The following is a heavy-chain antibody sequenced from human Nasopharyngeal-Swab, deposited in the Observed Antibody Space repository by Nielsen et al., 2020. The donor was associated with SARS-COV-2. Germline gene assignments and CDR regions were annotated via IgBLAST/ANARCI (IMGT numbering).Heavy chain of an antibody. D-gene: IGHD3-16*02. J-gene: IGHJ3*02. CDR3: ARRGDYVWGSYRLILAFDI. CDR1: GGSISSSSYY. CDR2: IYYSGST. Sequence: SETLSLTCTVSGGSISSSSYYWGWIRQPPGKGLEWIGSIYYSGSTYYNPSLKSRVTISVDTSQNQFSLKLSSVTAADTAVYFCARRGDYVWGSYRLILAFDIWGQGTMATVSS. V-gene: IGHV4-39*01.